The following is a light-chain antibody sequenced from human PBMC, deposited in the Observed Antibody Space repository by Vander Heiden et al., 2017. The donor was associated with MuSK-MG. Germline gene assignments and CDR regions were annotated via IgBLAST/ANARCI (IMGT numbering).Light chain of an antibody. CDR1: QSVSNNY. J-gene: IGKJ3*01. V-gene: IGKV3-20*01. Sequence: EIVLTQSPGTLSLSPGERATRSCRASQSVSNNYLAWYQQRPGQAPRLLIYGASSRATGIPDRFSGSGSGTDFTLTISRLEPEDFAVYYCQHYATSPRFTFGPGTKVDIK. CDR2: GAS. CDR3: QHYATSPRFT.